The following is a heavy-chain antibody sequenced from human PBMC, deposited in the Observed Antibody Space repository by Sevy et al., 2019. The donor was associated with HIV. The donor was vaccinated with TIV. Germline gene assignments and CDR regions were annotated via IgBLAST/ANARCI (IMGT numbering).Heavy chain of an antibody. J-gene: IGHJ6*02. CDR3: AGDDVMDSSSARGGYFYYGMDV. D-gene: IGHD6-6*01. V-gene: IGHV3-21*01. Sequence: GGSLRLSCAASGFTFSSYSMNWVRQAPGKGLEWVSSISSSSSYIYYADSVKGRFTISRDNAKNSLYLQMNSLRAEDTAVYYCAGDDVMDSSSARGGYFYYGMDVWGQGTTVTVSS. CDR2: ISSSSSYI. CDR1: GFTFSSYS.